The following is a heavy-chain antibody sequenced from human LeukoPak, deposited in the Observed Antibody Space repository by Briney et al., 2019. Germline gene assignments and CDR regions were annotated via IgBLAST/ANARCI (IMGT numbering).Heavy chain of an antibody. J-gene: IGHJ4*02. Sequence: GGSLRLSCAASGITFSSYMMNWVRQAPGKGLEWVSSISSSSSYIYYADSVKGRFTISRDNAKNSLYLQMNSLRTEDTAVYSCAKDDRWLQFCCWGQGTLVTVSA. V-gene: IGHV3-21*04. CDR3: AKDDRWLQFCC. D-gene: IGHD5-24*01. CDR2: ISSSSSYI. CDR1: GITFSSYM.